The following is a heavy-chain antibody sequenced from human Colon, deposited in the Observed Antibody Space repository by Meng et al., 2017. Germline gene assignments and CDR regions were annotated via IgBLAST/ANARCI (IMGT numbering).Heavy chain of an antibody. CDR3: ANAPNLGAALDS. Sequence: EAQLLGSGGGLVQPGGFLRLSCEASGFDFHSYARSWVRQAPGKGLEWVASISGSGGVTYFADSVKGRFTISRDNSKDTVYLQMYSLGVEDTAIYYCANAPNLGAALDSWGQGTLVTVSS. CDR2: ISGSGGVT. J-gene: IGHJ4*02. CDR1: GFDFHSYA. V-gene: IGHV3-23*01. D-gene: IGHD2-15*01.